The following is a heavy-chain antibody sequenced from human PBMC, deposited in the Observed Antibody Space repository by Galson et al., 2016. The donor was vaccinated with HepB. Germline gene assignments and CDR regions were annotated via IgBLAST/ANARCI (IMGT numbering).Heavy chain of an antibody. CDR3: AKDRTLLVWLEMEPDDALDI. CDR1: GFTFGSYA. D-gene: IGHD3-10*01. CDR2: ISGSGVGT. Sequence: SLRLSCAGSGFTFGSYAMNWVRQAPGKGLEWVSTISGSGVGTTYADSVKGRFIVSRDNSKNTLYLLMTSLTAEDTAVYYCAKDRTLLVWLEMEPDDALDIWGQGTMVTVSS. J-gene: IGHJ3*02. V-gene: IGHV3-23*01.